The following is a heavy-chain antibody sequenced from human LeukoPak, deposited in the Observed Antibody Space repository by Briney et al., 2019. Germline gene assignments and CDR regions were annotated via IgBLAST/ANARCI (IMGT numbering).Heavy chain of an antibody. CDR2: ISSSSSAR. V-gene: IGHV3-48*01. D-gene: IGHD3-3*01. Sequence: GGSLRLSCAASGFAFSSHSMNWVRQAPGKGLEWVSYISSSSSARYYADSVKGRFTISRDDARNSLYLQMNSLRAEDTAVYYCARMSGSRLPGYWGQGTLVTVSS. CDR1: GFAFSSHS. J-gene: IGHJ4*02. CDR3: ARMSGSRLPGY.